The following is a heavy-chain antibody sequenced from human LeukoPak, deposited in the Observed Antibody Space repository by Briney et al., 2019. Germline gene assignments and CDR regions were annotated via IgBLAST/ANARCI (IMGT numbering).Heavy chain of an antibody. J-gene: IGHJ3*02. V-gene: IGHV5-51*01. CDR1: GYSFTSYW. CDR2: IYPGDSDT. Sequence: GESLKISCKGSGYSFTSYWIGWVRQMPGKGLEWVGIIYPGDSDTRYSPSFQGQVTISADKSISTAYLQWSSLKASDTAMYYCASKSGSYNDAFDIWGQGTMVTVSS. D-gene: IGHD1-26*01. CDR3: ASKSGSYNDAFDI.